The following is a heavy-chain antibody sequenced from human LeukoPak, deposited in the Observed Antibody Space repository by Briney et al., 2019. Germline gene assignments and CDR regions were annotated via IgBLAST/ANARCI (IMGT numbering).Heavy chain of an antibody. CDR3: AGVAMYSSSWNLDY. V-gene: IGHV1-69*13. CDR2: IIPIFGTA. Sequence: ASVKVSCKASGGTFSSYAISWVRQAPGQGLEWMGGIIPIFGTANYAQKFQGRVTITADESTSTAYMELSSLRSEDTAVYYCAGVAMYSSSWNLDYWGQGTLVTISS. CDR1: GGTFSSYA. J-gene: IGHJ4*02. D-gene: IGHD6-13*01.